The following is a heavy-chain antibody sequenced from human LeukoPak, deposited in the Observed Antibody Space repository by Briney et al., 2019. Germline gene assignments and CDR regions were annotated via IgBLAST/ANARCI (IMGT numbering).Heavy chain of an antibody. CDR3: AKVLGYCSGGSCYSGDY. CDR2: ISSSGSTI. D-gene: IGHD2-15*01. CDR1: GFTFSDYY. J-gene: IGHJ4*02. V-gene: IGHV3-11*04. Sequence: GGSLRLSCAASGFTFSDYYMSWIRQAPGKGLEWVSYISSSGSTIYYADSVKGRFTISRDNSKNTLYLQMNSLRAEDTAVYYCAKVLGYCSGGSCYSGDYWGQGTLVTVSS.